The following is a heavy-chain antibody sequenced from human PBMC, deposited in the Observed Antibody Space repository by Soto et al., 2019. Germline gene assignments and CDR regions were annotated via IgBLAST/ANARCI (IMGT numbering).Heavy chain of an antibody. CDR1: GGTFSTYG. Sequence: QVHLVQSGAEVKKPGSSVKVSCMASGGTFSTYGVSWVRQAPGQGLEWMGGITPLVGTANYAQKFQGRVTIRADESKTTAYMEMRSLRSDDTAVYFCAREADRRWLHLFEYWGQGTLVTVSS. V-gene: IGHV1-69*01. CDR3: AREADRRWLHLFEY. CDR2: ITPLVGTA. D-gene: IGHD5-12*01. J-gene: IGHJ4*02.